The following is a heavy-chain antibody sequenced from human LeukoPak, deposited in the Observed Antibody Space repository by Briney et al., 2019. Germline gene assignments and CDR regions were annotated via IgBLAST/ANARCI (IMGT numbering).Heavy chain of an antibody. CDR1: GGSFSGYY. CDR3: ARGRIEGIAAAGISDWFDP. V-gene: IGHV4-34*01. Sequence: PSETLSLTCAVYGGSFSGYYWSWIRQPPGKGLEWIGEINHSGSTNYNPSLKGRVTISVDTSKNQFSLKLSSVTAADTAVYYCARGRIEGIAAAGISDWFDPWGQGTLVTVSS. J-gene: IGHJ5*02. D-gene: IGHD6-13*01. CDR2: INHSGST.